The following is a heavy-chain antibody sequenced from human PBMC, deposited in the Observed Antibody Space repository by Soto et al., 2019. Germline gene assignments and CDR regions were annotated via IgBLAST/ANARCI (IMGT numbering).Heavy chain of an antibody. CDR1: GYTFTSYG. D-gene: IGHD3-3*01. J-gene: IGHJ6*02. CDR3: ARDQGITTFGVYSMYYYGMDV. Sequence: ASVKGSCKASGYTFTSYGISWVRQAPGQGLEWMGWISTDNGNTNYAQHLQGRVSMTTHTSTSTAYMDLRRRRSEDTAVSYCARDQGITTFGVYSMYYYGMDVWGQGTTVTVSS. CDR2: ISTDNGNT. V-gene: IGHV1-18*01.